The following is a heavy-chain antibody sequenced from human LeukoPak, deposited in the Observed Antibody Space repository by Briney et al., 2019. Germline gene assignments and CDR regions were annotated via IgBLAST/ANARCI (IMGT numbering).Heavy chain of an antibody. CDR2: IHHDGRI. Sequence: SETLSLTCDVSGGSIDSTNWWNWVRQPPGQGLEWIGEIHHDGRINYNPSLKSRVTLSVDKSKNQFSLSLNSVTAADTAMYYCARSHDHLWGNYPDYWGQGTLVTVSS. CDR3: ARSHDHLWGNYPDY. CDR1: GGSIDSTNW. V-gene: IGHV4/OR15-8*01. D-gene: IGHD3-16*02. J-gene: IGHJ4*02.